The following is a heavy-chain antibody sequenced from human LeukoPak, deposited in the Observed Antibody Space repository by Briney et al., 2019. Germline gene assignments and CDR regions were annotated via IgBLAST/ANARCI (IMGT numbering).Heavy chain of an antibody. CDR2: IYYSGST. V-gene: IGHV4-59*01. CDR1: GGSISSYY. D-gene: IGHD3-22*01. Sequence: SETLSLTCTVSGGSISSYYWSWIRQPPGKGLEWIGYIYYSGSTNYNPSLKSRVTISVDTSKNQFSLKLSSVTAADTAVYYCAXXXXXXYXDSSGYYYDYWGQGTLVTVSS. CDR3: AXXXXXXYXDSSGYYYDY. J-gene: IGHJ4*02.